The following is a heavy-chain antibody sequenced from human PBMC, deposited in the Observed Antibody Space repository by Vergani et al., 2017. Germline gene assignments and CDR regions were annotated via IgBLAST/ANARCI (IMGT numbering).Heavy chain of an antibody. D-gene: IGHD2-21*02. Sequence: QVQLVQSGAEVKKPGSSVKVSCKASGGTFSSYAISWVRQAPGQGLEWMGGIIPIFGTANYAQKFQGRVTITADKSTSTAYMELSSLRSDDTAVYYCAREYIVVGTATQGEDAFEVWGQGTMVTVS. V-gene: IGHV1-69*06. CDR3: AREYIVVGTATQGEDAFEV. J-gene: IGHJ3*01. CDR2: IIPIFGTA. CDR1: GGTFSSYA.